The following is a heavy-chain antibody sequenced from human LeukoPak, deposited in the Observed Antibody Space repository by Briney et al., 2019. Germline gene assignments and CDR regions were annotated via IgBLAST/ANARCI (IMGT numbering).Heavy chain of an antibody. Sequence: GGSLRLSCAASGFTFSSYWMSWVRQAPGKGLEWVANIKQDGSEKYYVDSVKGRFTISRDNAKNSLYLQMNSLRAEDTAVYHCARDRFFGAFDIWGQGTMVTVSS. CDR3: ARDRFFGAFDI. V-gene: IGHV3-7*01. J-gene: IGHJ3*02. D-gene: IGHD3-3*01. CDR1: GFTFSSYW. CDR2: IKQDGSEK.